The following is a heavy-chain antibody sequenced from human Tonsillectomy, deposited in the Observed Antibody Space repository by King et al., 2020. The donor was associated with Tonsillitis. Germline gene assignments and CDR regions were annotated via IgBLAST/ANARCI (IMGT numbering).Heavy chain of an antibody. V-gene: IGHV3-21*06. CDR3: TKASRMAFFKWFYFDE. CDR2: IGISYSDI. CDR1: GFTFGTYT. J-gene: IGHJ4*02. D-gene: IGHD3-3*02. Sequence: VQLVESGGGRVKPGAFLRLSCLASGFTFGTYTMNWVRQAPGKGLEWVSSIGISYSDIYYADSVKGRFTISRDNAKNSLYLEMNSLRAEDTAVYYCTKASRMAFFKWFYFDEWGEGTLVTVSS.